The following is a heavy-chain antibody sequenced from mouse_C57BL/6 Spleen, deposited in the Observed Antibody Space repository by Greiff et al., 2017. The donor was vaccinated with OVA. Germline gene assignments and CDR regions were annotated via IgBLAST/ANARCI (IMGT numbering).Heavy chain of an antibody. CDR3: ASACYDDDSSSYAMDY. CDR2: IYPGSGST. J-gene: IGHJ4*01. Sequence: QVQLQQPGAELVKPGASVKMSCKASGYTFTSYWITWVKQRPGQGLEWIGDIYPGSGSTNYNEKFKSKATLTVDKSSSTAYMQLSSLTSEDSAVYAYASACYDDDSSSYAMDYWGQGTSVTVSS. CDR1: GYTFTSYW. V-gene: IGHV1-55*01. D-gene: IGHD3-1*01.